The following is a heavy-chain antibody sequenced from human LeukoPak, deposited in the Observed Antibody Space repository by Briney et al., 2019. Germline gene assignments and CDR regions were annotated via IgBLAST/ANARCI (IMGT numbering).Heavy chain of an antibody. CDR2: ISSSSSTI. Sequence: PGGSLRLSCAASGFTFSSYSMNWVRQAPGKGLEWVSYISSSSSTIYYADYVKGRFTISRDNAKNSLYLQMNSLRAEDTAVYYCARDSTRGSYAAGIDYWGQGTLVTVSS. J-gene: IGHJ4*02. D-gene: IGHD1-26*01. CDR3: ARDSTRGSYAAGIDY. CDR1: GFTFSSYS. V-gene: IGHV3-48*01.